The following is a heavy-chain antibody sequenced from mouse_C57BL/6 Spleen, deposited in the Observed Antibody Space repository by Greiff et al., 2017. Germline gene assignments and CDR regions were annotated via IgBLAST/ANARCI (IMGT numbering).Heavy chain of an antibody. D-gene: IGHD1-1*01. V-gene: IGHV1-15*01. CDR1: GYTFTDYE. Sequence: QVQLQQSGAELVRPGASVTLSCKASGYTFTDYEMHWVKQTPVHGLEWIGAIDPETGGTAYNQKFKGKAILTADKSSSTAYMELRSLTSEDSAVYYCTRYYYGSSYDYFDYWGQGTTLTVSS. J-gene: IGHJ2*01. CDR2: IDPETGGT. CDR3: TRYYYGSSYDYFDY.